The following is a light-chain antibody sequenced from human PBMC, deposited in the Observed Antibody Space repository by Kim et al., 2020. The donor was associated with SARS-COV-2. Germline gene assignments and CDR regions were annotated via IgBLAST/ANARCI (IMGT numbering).Light chain of an antibody. CDR3: QSCDSSTVV. CDR1: RGSIASNY. J-gene: IGLJ2*01. CDR2: EDN. Sequence: GKTVTISCTRSRGSIASNYVQWYQQRPGSAPATVIYEDNQRPSGVPDRFSGSIDSSSNSASLTISGLKTEDEADYYCQSCDSSTVVFGGGTQLTVL. V-gene: IGLV6-57*03.